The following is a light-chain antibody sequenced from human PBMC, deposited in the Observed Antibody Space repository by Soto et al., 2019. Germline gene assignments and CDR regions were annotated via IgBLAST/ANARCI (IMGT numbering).Light chain of an antibody. J-gene: IGKJ1*01. CDR2: GAS. Sequence: EIVLTQSPGTLSLSPGERATLSCRASQSVSRSDLAWYQQKAGQAPRLLIYGASTRATGIPARFSGSGSGTEFTLTISSLQSEDFAVYYCQQYSIWRTFGQGTKVDIK. CDR1: QSVSRSD. CDR3: QQYSIWRT. V-gene: IGKV3-15*01.